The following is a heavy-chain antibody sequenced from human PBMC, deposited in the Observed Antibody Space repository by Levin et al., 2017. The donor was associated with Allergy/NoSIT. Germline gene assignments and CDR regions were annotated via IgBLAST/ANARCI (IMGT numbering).Heavy chain of an antibody. V-gene: IGHV1-46*01. D-gene: IGHD1-1*01. CDR2: INPSGDTT. J-gene: IGHJ4*02. CDR1: GYTFTNYY. Sequence: VASVKVSCKASGYTFTNYYMHWVRQAPGQGLEWMGRINPSGDTTTYSQKFQGRVTMTRDTSTSTDYMELSNLRSEDTAVYYCARGYSSQYRIDYWGQGTLVIVSS. CDR3: ARGYSSQYRIDY.